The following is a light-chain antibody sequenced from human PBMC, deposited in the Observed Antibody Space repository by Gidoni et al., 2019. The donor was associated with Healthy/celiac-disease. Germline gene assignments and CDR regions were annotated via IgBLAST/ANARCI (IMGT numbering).Light chain of an antibody. J-gene: IGKJ1*01. CDR1: QSVIYSSNNKNY. CDR3: QQYYSTPWT. V-gene: IGKV4-1*01. CDR2: WAS. Sequence: DIVMTQYPDSLAVSLGERATINCKSSQSVIYSSNNKNYLAWYQQKPGQPPKLLIYWASTRESGVPDRFSGSGSGTDFTLTISSLQAEDVAVYYCQQYYSTPWTFGRGTKVEIK.